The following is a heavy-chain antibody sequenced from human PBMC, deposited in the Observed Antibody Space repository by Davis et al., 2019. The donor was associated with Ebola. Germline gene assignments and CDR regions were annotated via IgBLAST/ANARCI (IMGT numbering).Heavy chain of an antibody. CDR1: SDSISSSSYY. Sequence: MPGGSLRLSCTVSSDSISSSSYYWGWLRQTPGKGLEWIAYLYYSGSTNYNPSLKRRVTISVDTSKNQFPLKLSCVTAADTAVYYCARDGAYYDILTGYSTLWGQGTLVTVSS. CDR2: LYYSGST. J-gene: IGHJ4*02. V-gene: IGHV4-61*05. CDR3: ARDGAYYDILTGYSTL. D-gene: IGHD3-9*01.